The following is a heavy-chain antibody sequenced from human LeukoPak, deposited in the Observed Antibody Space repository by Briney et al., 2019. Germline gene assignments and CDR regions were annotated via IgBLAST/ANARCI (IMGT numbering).Heavy chain of an antibody. CDR2: ISSSSSYT. V-gene: IGHV3-11*06. J-gene: IGHJ4*02. CDR1: GFPYSDYY. CDR3: AKTWSGSYLDY. D-gene: IGHD3-3*01. Sequence: KPGGSPLLSCAATGFPYSDYYMSWLRPAPGEGLEGVSYISSSSSYTNYADSAKGRFTISRDNAKNSLYLQMNSLRDEDTAVYYCAKTWSGSYLDYWGRGTLVTVSA.